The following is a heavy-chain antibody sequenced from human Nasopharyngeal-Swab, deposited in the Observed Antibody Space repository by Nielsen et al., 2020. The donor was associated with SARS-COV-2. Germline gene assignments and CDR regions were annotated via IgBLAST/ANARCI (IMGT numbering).Heavy chain of an antibody. CDR3: ATGLGPGGSWPY. J-gene: IGHJ4*02. CDR1: GYTLTELS. Sequence: ASVKVSCKVSGYTLTELSMHWVRQAPGKGLEWMGGFDPEDGETIYAQKFQGRVTMTEDTSTDTAYMELSSLRSEDTAVYYCATGLGPGGSWPYWGQGTLVTVSS. D-gene: IGHD6-13*01. V-gene: IGHV1-24*01. CDR2: FDPEDGET.